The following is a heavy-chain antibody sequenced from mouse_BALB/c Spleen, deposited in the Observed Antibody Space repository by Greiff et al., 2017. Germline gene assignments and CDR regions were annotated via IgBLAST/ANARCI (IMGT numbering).Heavy chain of an antibody. V-gene: IGHV5-17*02. Sequence: EVQGVESGGGLVQPGGSRKLSCAASGFTFSSFGMHWVRQAPEKGLEWVAYISSGSSTIYYADTVKGRFTISRDNPKNTLFLQMTSLRSEDTAMYYCARVVYDGYYYAMDYWGQGTSVTVSS. D-gene: IGHD2-3*01. CDR3: ARVVYDGYYYAMDY. CDR1: GFTFSSFG. J-gene: IGHJ4*01. CDR2: ISSGSSTI.